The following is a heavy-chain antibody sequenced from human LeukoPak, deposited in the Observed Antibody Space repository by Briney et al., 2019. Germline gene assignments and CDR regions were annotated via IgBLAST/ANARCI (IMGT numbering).Heavy chain of an antibody. J-gene: IGHJ6*02. CDR2: ISAYNGNT. D-gene: IGHD3-9*01. CDR3: ARGDYDILSNMDYGMDV. V-gene: IGHV1-18*01. CDR1: GYTFTSYG. Sequence: GASVKVSCKASGYTFTSYGISWVRQAPGQGLEWMGWISAYNGNTNYAQKLQGGVTMTTDTSTSTAYMELRSLRSDDTAVYYCARGDYDILSNMDYGMDVWGQGTTVTVSS.